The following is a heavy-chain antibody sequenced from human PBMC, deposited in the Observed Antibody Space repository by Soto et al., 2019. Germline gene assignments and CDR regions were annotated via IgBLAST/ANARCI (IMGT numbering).Heavy chain of an antibody. CDR2: IYWDDDK. CDR3: AHTPPIDCSGGSCGGYYFDY. D-gene: IGHD2-15*01. J-gene: IGHJ4*02. CDR1: GFSLSTNGVG. Sequence: QITLKESGPTLVKPTQTLTLTCTFSGFSLSTNGVGVGWIRQPPGKALEWLALIYWDDDKFYSPSLKSRLTVTKHTTKTHVVPTMTNVDPVDTATYFCAHTPPIDCSGGSCGGYYFDYWGQGTLVTVSS. V-gene: IGHV2-5*02.